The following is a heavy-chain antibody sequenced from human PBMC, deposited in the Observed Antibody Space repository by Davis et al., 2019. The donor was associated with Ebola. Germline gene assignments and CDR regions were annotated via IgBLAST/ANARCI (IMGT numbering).Heavy chain of an antibody. J-gene: IGHJ3*02. Sequence: GESLKISCVVSGFTFSDHYMDWVRQAPGKGLEWVSTLGLSADTYYAASVKGRFTISRDNSKNILYLQMNSLRVEDTAIYYCVKDTSSIWFDIWGQGTMVTVSS. D-gene: IGHD6-13*01. CDR3: VKDTSSIWFDI. CDR1: GFTFSDHY. V-gene: IGHV3-23*01. CDR2: LGLSADT.